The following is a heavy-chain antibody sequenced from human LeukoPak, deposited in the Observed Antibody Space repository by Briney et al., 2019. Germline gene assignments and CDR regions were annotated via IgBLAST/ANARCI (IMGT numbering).Heavy chain of an antibody. Sequence: GGSLRLSCTASGFTFNDYYMSWIRQAPGKGLEWVGRIRSKAHTYATAYAASLKGRFTISRDDSKNTAYLQMNSLKTEDTAVYYCARLRYYDSTRPGDYWGQGTLVTVSS. J-gene: IGHJ4*02. CDR1: GFTFNDYY. V-gene: IGHV3-73*01. CDR3: ARLRYYDSTRPGDY. CDR2: IRSKAHTYAT. D-gene: IGHD3-22*01.